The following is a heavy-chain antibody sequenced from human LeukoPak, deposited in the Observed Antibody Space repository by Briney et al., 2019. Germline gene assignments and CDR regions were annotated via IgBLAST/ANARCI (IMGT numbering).Heavy chain of an antibody. D-gene: IGHD3-10*01. V-gene: IGHV3-74*01. Sequence: GGSLRLSCAASGFTFSDYWIHWVRQAPGKGLVWVSRINTDGSITNYADSVKGRFSISRDNAKNTLYLRMSSLRAEDTAVYYCARDRGPRTGFMVREAYDYWGQGTLVTVSS. CDR3: ARDRGPRTGFMVREAYDY. CDR1: GFTFSDYW. J-gene: IGHJ4*02. CDR2: INTDGSIT.